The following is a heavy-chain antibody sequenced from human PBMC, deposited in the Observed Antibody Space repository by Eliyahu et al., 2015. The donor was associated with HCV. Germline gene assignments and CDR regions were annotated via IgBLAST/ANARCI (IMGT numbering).Heavy chain of an antibody. J-gene: IGHJ4*02. D-gene: IGHD5-18*01. V-gene: IGHV3-15*07. Sequence: EVQLVESGGGLVKPGGSLRLSCTASXXIFSNAWMNWVRQAPGKGLQWVGRIKSDADGGTIDYAAAVKGRFTISRDDSTSTLYLHMNVLTSEDTGVYYCPIISWIQPRSAAIGVLDSWGQGTLVTVSS. CDR2: IKSDADGGTI. CDR3: PIISWIQPRSAAIGVLDS. CDR1: XXIFSNAW.